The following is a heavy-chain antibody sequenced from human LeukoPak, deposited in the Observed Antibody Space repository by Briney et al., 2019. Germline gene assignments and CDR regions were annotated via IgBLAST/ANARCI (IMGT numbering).Heavy chain of an antibody. V-gene: IGHV1-18*01. CDR2: ISAYNRDT. D-gene: IGHD4-23*01. Sequence: ASVKVSCKASGYTFTSYGISWVRQAPGQGREWVGWISAYNRDTNYAQKVQGRVTMTTDTSTTTAYMELRSLRSDDTAVYYCARDTSGGPYFDYWGRGTLVTVAS. CDR3: ARDTSGGPYFDY. J-gene: IGHJ4*02. CDR1: GYTFTSYG.